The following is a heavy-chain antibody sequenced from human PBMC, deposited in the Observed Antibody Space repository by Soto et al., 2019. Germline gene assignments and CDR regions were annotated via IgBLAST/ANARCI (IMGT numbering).Heavy chain of an antibody. V-gene: IGHV4-61*08. CDR2: IYYSGST. Sequence: SETLSLTCSVSVGSVTSGDYYWSWIRQPPGKGLEWIGYIYYSGSTNYNPSLKSRVTISVDTSKNQFSLKLSSVNAADTAVYYCARLPISYCSGGSCYSEGFDYWGQGTLVTLYS. CDR3: ARLPISYCSGGSCYSEGFDY. CDR1: VGSVTSGDYY. D-gene: IGHD2-15*01. J-gene: IGHJ4*02.